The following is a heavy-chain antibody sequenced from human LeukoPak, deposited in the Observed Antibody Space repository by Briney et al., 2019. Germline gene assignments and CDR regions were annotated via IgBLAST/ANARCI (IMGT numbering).Heavy chain of an antibody. CDR1: GFTFSSYA. J-gene: IGHJ4*02. V-gene: IGHV3-30*04. Sequence: QPGRSLRLSCAASGFTFSSYAMHWVRQAPGKGLEWVAVISYDGSNKYYADSVKGRFTISRDNSENTLYLQMNSLRAEDTAVYYCARERDDYDILTGPFDYWGQGTLVTVSS. D-gene: IGHD3-9*01. CDR3: ARERDDYDILTGPFDY. CDR2: ISYDGSNK.